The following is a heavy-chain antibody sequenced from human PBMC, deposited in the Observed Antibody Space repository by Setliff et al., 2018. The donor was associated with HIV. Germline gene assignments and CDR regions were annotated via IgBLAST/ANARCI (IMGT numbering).Heavy chain of an antibody. CDR2: IIPIFGTA. Sequence: SVKVSCKASGGTFSRHAISWVRQAPGQGLEWMGGIIPIFGTANYAQKFQGRVTITADESTSTAYMELSSLRSEDTAVYYCARRLLWFGEVGAFDIWGQGTMVT. CDR3: ARRLLWFGEVGAFDI. D-gene: IGHD3-10*01. CDR1: GGTFSRHA. J-gene: IGHJ3*02. V-gene: IGHV1-69*13.